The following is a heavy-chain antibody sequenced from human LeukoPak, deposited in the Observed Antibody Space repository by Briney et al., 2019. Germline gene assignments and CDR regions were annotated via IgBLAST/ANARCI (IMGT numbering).Heavy chain of an antibody. CDR2: IFHSGST. Sequence: SETLSLTCTVSGGSISSYYWSWIRQPPGKGLEWIGHIFHSGSTNYNPSLKSRVTISLYTSTDQFSLRLSSVTAADTAVYYCARLSNDGSGYRPDYWGQGTLVTVSS. CDR3: ARLSNDGSGYRPDY. V-gene: IGHV4-59*08. CDR1: GGSISSYY. J-gene: IGHJ4*02. D-gene: IGHD3-22*01.